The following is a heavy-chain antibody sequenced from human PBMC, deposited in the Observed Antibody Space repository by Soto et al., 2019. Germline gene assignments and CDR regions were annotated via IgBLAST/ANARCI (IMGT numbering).Heavy chain of an antibody. V-gene: IGHV3-15*07. Sequence: EVPLVESGGGLVKPGGSLRLSCAGSGFTFSNAWMNWVRQAPGKGLEWVARIKTKTDAGTTAYAAPVKGRFTISTDNSRNTLYLQMNSLKTEDTAVYYCTAAGAWGQGTLVTVSS. CDR2: IKTKTDAGTT. CDR3: TAAGA. J-gene: IGHJ5*02. CDR1: GFTFSNAW.